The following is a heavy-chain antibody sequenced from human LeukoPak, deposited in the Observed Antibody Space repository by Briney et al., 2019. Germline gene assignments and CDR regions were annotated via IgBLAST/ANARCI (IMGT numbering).Heavy chain of an antibody. CDR2: ISGSGGST. D-gene: IGHD6-13*01. CDR1: GFTFSSYA. Sequence: GGSLRLSCAASGFTFSSYAMSWVRQAPGKGLEWVSAISGSGGSTYYADSVKGRFTISRDNSKNTLYLQMNSLRAEDTAVYYCAKEQRDSSSWYLASGYHYGMDVWGQGTTVTVSS. V-gene: IGHV3-23*01. J-gene: IGHJ6*02. CDR3: AKEQRDSSSWYLASGYHYGMDV.